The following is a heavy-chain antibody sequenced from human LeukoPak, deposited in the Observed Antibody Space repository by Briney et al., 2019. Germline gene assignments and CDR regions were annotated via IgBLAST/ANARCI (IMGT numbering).Heavy chain of an antibody. Sequence: GGSLRLSCAASGFTFSSYAMHWVRQAPGKGLEWVAVISYDGSNKYYADSVKGRFTISRDNSKNTLYLQMNSLRAEDTAVYYCAKEKERAADFDYWGQGTLVTVSS. CDR3: AKEKERAADFDY. V-gene: IGHV3-30-3*01. J-gene: IGHJ4*02. CDR1: GFTFSSYA. CDR2: ISYDGSNK. D-gene: IGHD6-13*01.